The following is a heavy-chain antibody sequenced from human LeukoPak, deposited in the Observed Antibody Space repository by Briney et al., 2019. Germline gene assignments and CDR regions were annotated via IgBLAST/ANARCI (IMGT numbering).Heavy chain of an antibody. Sequence: GGSLRLSCAASGFTFSSYGMHWVRQAPGKGLEWVAVISYDGSNKYYADSVKGRFTISRDNSKNTLYLQMNSLRAEDTAVYYCAKGLRGGDVLWGEYFQHWGQGTLVTVCS. V-gene: IGHV3-30*18. J-gene: IGHJ1*01. CDR3: AKGLRGGDVLWGEYFQH. CDR1: GFTFSSYG. CDR2: ISYDGSNK. D-gene: IGHD2-21*02.